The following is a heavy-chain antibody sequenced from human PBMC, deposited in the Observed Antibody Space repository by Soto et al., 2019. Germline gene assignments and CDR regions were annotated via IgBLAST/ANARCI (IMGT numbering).Heavy chain of an antibody. Sequence: SETLSPTFAVYGGPFSGYYWSWIRQPPGKGLEWIGEINHSGSTNYNPSLKSRVTISVDTSKNQFSLKLSSVTAADTAVYYCARARAYNWNYVYYYGMDVWGQGTTVTVSS. CDR1: GGPFSGYY. V-gene: IGHV4-34*01. J-gene: IGHJ6*02. CDR3: ARARAYNWNYVYYYGMDV. D-gene: IGHD1-7*01. CDR2: INHSGST.